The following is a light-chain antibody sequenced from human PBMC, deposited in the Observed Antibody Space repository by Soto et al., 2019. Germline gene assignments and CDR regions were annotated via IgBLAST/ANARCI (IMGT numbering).Light chain of an antibody. Sequence: ETVLTQSPATFSVSPGERATLSCRASQSIGSNLAWYQQRPGQPPRLLIYGASTRATGVPARFSGSGSGTEVTLAINILPSEDFTFYYCQPYYKWLLFTFGPGTKVDIQ. CDR1: QSIGSN. CDR2: GAS. CDR3: QPYYKWLLFT. V-gene: IGKV3-15*01. J-gene: IGKJ3*01.